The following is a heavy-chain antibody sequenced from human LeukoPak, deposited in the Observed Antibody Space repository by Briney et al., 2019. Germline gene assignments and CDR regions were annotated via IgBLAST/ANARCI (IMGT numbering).Heavy chain of an antibody. CDR3: ARDYGYGVTVMISDDY. V-gene: IGHV4-59*01. CDR1: GGSISSYY. Sequence: PSETLSLTCTVSGGSISSYYWSWILQPPGKGLWWIGYIYYSGSTNYNPSLKSRVTISVDTSKNQFSLKLSSVTAADTAVYYCARDYGYGVTVMISDDYWGQGTLVTVSS. CDR2: IYYSGST. J-gene: IGHJ4*02. D-gene: IGHD5-12*01.